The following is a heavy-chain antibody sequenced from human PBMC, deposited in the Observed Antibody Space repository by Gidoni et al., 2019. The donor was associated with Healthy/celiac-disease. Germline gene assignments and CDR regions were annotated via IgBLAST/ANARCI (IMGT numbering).Heavy chain of an antibody. CDR3: ARSAAALLGY. Sequence: QVQLVQSGAEVKKPGASVKVSCKASGYTFTSYARPWGRQATGKRLEWMGVINAGNGNTKYSQKFQGRVTITRDTSASTADMELSSLRSEDTAVYYCARSAAALLGYWGQGTLVTVSS. CDR1: GYTFTSYA. D-gene: IGHD6-13*01. J-gene: IGHJ4*02. V-gene: IGHV1-3*01. CDR2: INAGNGNT.